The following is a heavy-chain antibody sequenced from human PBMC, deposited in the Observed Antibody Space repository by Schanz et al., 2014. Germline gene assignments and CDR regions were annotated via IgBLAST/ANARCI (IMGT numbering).Heavy chain of an antibody. CDR1: GYTFAGHA. CDR3: ASGEARVTSSGVVIVPMNV. V-gene: IGHV1-3*04. J-gene: IGHJ6*03. Sequence: QVQLVQSGAEVKKPGASVKVSCQASGYTFAGHAVHWVRQAPGQGPEWVGWIHTGSGNTKYSQKFEGRVTITRDTSASIVYMELSSLRSEDTAVFFCASGEARVTSSGVVIVPMNVWGKGITVIVSS. D-gene: IGHD3-3*01. CDR2: IHTGSGNT.